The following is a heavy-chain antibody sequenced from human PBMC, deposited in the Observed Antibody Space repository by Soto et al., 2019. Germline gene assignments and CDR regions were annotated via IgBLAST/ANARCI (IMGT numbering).Heavy chain of an antibody. CDR1: GGSISSGGYY. CDR2: IYSSGST. CDR3: ARDGDGSGYFLDF. D-gene: IGHD3-22*01. V-gene: IGHV4-31*03. Sequence: QVQLQESGPGLVKPSQTLSLICTVSGGSISSGGYYWSWIRQHPGKGLEWIGYIYSSGSTYYNPSLKSRLTLSLDTSENDFSLNLSSLTAADTAVYYCARDGDGSGYFLDFWGQGTLVTVSS. J-gene: IGHJ4*02.